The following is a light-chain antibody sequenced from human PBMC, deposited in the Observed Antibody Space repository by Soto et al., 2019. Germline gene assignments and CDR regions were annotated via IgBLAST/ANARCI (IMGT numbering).Light chain of an antibody. CDR2: DAS. V-gene: IGKV1-33*01. CDR1: QDISNY. J-gene: IGKJ5*01. Sequence: DIQMTQSPSSLPASVGDRVTITCQASQDISNYLNWYQQQPGKAPKFLIYDASNLETGVPSRFSGSGSGTNFTFTISTLQPEDLPTYYFQQYDNLLLFGQGTRLEIK. CDR3: QQYDNLLL.